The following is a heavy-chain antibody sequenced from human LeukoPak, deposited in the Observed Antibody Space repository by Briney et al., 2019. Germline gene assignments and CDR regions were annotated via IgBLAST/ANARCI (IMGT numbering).Heavy chain of an antibody. Sequence: GESLKISCKGAGYSFSSYWIGVGRQMAGKGLEWVGIIYPGNSHIRYSPSFQGHVTISADKSITTAHLQWSSLNVADAAIYYCARHGAASYDFWSDYPKNWLAPWGEGPLVTVSS. CDR3: ARHGAASYDFWSDYPKNWLAP. D-gene: IGHD3-3*01. CDR2: IYPGNSHI. V-gene: IGHV5-51*01. CDR1: GYSFSSYW. J-gene: IGHJ5*02.